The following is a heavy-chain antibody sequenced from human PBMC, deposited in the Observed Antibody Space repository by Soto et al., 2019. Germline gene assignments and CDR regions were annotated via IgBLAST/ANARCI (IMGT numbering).Heavy chain of an antibody. J-gene: IGHJ4*02. CDR2: INPNGGST. CDR3: ARVLGSGDY. V-gene: IGHV1-46*03. CDR1: GYTLTNFY. D-gene: IGHD6-25*01. Sequence: QVQLVQSGAEVKKPGASVKVSCKASGYTLTNFYIHWVRQAPGQGLEWMGIINPNGGSTNYAHNFQGRVTITRDTSTSTVYMDLSSLRSEDTVVYYCARVLGSGDYWGRGTLVTVSS.